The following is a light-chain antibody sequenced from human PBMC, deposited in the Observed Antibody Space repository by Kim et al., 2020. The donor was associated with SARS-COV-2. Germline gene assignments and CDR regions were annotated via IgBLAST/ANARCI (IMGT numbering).Light chain of an antibody. CDR2: GAS. CDR1: QSVYSNY. V-gene: IGKV3-20*01. CDR3: QQYGTSWT. J-gene: IGKJ1*01. Sequence: EIVLTQSPGTLSLSPGERATLSCRASQSVYSNYLAWYLQKPGQAPRLLIYGASSRASGIPYRFSGSGSGTDFTLTINRLQPDDFAVYYCQQYGTSWTFGQGTKVDIK.